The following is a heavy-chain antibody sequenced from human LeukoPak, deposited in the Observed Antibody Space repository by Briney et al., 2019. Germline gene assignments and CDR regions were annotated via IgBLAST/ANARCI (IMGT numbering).Heavy chain of an antibody. Sequence: ASVTVSCKSSGYSFTICGISWGRLAPGQGLEWVGWMKPNSGNTGNAQKFQGRVTMNRNTSISTAYMELSSLRSEDTAVYYCARDHLQYYYYYYGMDVWGQGTTVTVSS. CDR2: MKPNSGNT. CDR3: ARDHLQYYYYYYGMDV. CDR1: GYSFTICG. D-gene: IGHD1-14*01. V-gene: IGHV1-8*02. J-gene: IGHJ6*02.